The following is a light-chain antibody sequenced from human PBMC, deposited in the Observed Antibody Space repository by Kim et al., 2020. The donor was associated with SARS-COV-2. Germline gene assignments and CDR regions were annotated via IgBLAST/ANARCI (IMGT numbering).Light chain of an antibody. Sequence: LSPGERATLSCRASQSVSSYLAWYRQKPGQAPRLLIYDASNRATGIPARFSGSGSGTDFTLTISSLVPEDFAVYYCQQRSNWPSYTFGQGTKLEI. V-gene: IGKV3-11*01. J-gene: IGKJ2*01. CDR1: QSVSSY. CDR2: DAS. CDR3: QQRSNWPSYT.